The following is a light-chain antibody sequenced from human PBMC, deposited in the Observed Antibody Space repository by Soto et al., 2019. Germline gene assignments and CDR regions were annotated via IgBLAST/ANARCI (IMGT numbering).Light chain of an antibody. CDR2: GAS. J-gene: IGKJ2*01. Sequence: EVVLTQSPATLSVSPGDRATLSCRASQSVSRNLAWYQQKPGQAPRLLIYGASTRATGVPARFSGSGSATEFTLSISSLQSEDVAVYYCQQYNNWPPEYTFGQGTKLEIK. CDR1: QSVSRN. CDR3: QQYNNWPPEYT. V-gene: IGKV3-15*01.